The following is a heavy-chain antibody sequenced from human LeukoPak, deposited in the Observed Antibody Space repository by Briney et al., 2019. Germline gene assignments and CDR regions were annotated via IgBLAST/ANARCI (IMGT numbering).Heavy chain of an antibody. J-gene: IGHJ4*02. Sequence: SVKVSCKASGYTFTGYYMHWVRQAPGQGLEWMGRINPNSGGTNYAQKFQGRVTMTRDTSISTAYMELSRLRSDDTAVYYCARASSGWYYFDYWGQGTLVTVSP. CDR3: ARASSGWYYFDY. D-gene: IGHD6-19*01. V-gene: IGHV1-2*06. CDR1: GYTFTGYY. CDR2: INPNSGGT.